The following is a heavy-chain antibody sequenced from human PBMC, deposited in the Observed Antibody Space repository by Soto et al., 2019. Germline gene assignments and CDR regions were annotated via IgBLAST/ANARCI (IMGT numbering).Heavy chain of an antibody. V-gene: IGHV5-10-1*01. CDR1: GYSFAGYW. D-gene: IGHD3-22*01. J-gene: IGHJ4*02. CDR3: ARQIYDSDTGPNFQYYFDS. Sequence: GESLKISCKGSGYSFAGYWITWVRQKPGKGLEWMGRIDPSDSQTYYSPSFRGHVTISATKSITTVFLQWSSLRASDTAMYYCARQIYDSDTGPNFQYYFDSWGQGNPVTVSS. CDR2: IDPSDSQT.